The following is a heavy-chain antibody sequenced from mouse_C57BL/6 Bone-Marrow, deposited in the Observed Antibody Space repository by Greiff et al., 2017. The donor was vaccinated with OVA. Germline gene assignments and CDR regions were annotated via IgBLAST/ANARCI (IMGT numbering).Heavy chain of an antibody. CDR3: ARRGRLRRDYFDY. J-gene: IGHJ2*01. D-gene: IGHD2-4*01. Sequence: VQLQQSGAELVRPGSSVKLSCKASGYTFTSYWMHWVKQRPIQGLEWIGNIDPSDSETHYNQKFKDKATLTVDNSSSTAYMQLSSLTSEDSAVYYCARRGRLRRDYFDYWGQGTTLTVSS. V-gene: IGHV1-52*01. CDR2: IDPSDSET. CDR1: GYTFTSYW.